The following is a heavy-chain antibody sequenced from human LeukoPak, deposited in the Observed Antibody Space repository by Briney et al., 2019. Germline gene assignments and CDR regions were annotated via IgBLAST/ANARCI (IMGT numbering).Heavy chain of an antibody. V-gene: IGHV3-9*03. CDR3: VKDIRPMGPGTFDL. D-gene: IGHD3-10*01. CDR2: ISWNSGTI. J-gene: IGHJ3*01. CDR1: GFTFDDYA. Sequence: PGGSLRLSCAASGFTFDDYAMHWVRQAPGKCLEWVSGISWNSGTIGYADSVKGRFTISRDNAKNSLYLQMNSLRAEDMAFYYCVKDIRPMGPGTFDLWGQGTVVTVSS.